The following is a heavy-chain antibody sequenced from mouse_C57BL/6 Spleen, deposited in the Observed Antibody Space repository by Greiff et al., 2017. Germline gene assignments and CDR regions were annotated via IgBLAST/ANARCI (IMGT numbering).Heavy chain of an antibody. CDR1: GFTFSDYG. CDR3: SMRYYGSSYDYYARDY. J-gene: IGHJ4*01. Sequence: EVKLQESGGGLVKPGGSLKLSCAASGFTFSDYGMHWVRQAPEKGLEWVAYISSGSSTIYYAETVKGRFTISRDNAKNTLFLQMTSLRSEEMAMYYCSMRYYGSSYDYYARDYGGQGTSVTGSS. D-gene: IGHD1-1*01. V-gene: IGHV5-17*01. CDR2: ISSGSSTI.